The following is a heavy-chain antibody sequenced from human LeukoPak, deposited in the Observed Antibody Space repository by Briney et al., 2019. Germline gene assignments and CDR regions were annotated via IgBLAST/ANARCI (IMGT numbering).Heavy chain of an antibody. CDR1: GGSISSSSYY. J-gene: IGHJ4*02. CDR3: ASRRITMIVVVTPPHY. D-gene: IGHD3-22*01. CDR2: IYYSGST. Sequence: PSETLSLTCTVSGGSISSSSYYWGWIRQPPGKGLEWIGSIYYSGSTYYNPSLKSRVTISVDTSKNQFSLKLSSVTAADTAVYYCASRRITMIVVVTPPHYWGQGTLVTVSS. V-gene: IGHV4-39*01.